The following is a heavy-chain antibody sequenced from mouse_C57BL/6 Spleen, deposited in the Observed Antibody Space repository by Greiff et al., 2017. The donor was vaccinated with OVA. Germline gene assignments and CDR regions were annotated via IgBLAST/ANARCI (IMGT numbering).Heavy chain of an antibody. V-gene: IGHV5-16*01. D-gene: IGHD2-2*01. CDR3: ARGTMVTTFDY. J-gene: IGHJ2*01. CDR2: INYDGSST. CDR1: GFTFSDYY. Sequence: EVQRVESEGGLVQPGSSMKLSCTASGFTFSDYYMAWVRQVPEKGLEWVANINYDGSSTYYLDSLKSRFIISRDNAKNILYLQMSSLKSEDTATYYCARGTMVTTFDYWGQGTTLTVSS.